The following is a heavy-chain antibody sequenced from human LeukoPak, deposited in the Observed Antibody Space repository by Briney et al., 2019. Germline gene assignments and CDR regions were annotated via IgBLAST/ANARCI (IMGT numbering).Heavy chain of an antibody. CDR2: IYYSGST. Sequence: SETLSLTCTVSGGSISSSSYYWGWIRQPPGKGLDWIGSIYYSGSTYYNESLKSRVTISVDTSKNQFSLRLSSVTAADTAVYYCARHPGGSYRKYFDYWGQGTLVTVSS. D-gene: IGHD1-26*01. V-gene: IGHV4-39*01. CDR1: GGSISSSSYY. J-gene: IGHJ4*02. CDR3: ARHPGGSYRKYFDY.